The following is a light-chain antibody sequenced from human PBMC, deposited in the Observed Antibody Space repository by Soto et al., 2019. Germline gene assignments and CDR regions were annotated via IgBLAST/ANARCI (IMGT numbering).Light chain of an antibody. Sequence: SYELTQPPSVSVAPGQKDRITCGGNNFGSKSVYWYQQKPGRAPVLVVYDDDDRPSGIPERFSGSNSGIMATLTISRVEAGDEADYFCQVWDSISEHVVFGGGTKVTV. CDR2: DDD. V-gene: IGLV3-21*02. J-gene: IGLJ2*01. CDR3: QVWDSISEHVV. CDR1: NFGSKS.